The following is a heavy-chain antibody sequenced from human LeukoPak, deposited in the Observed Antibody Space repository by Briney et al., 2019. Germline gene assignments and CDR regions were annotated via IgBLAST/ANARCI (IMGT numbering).Heavy chain of an antibody. CDR3: TTDQKYCYGSGSS. Sequence: GGALRLSCAASGFTFSNAWMSWVRQAPGKGLEWVGRIKSKTDGGTTDYAAPVKGRFTISRDDSKNTLYLQMNSLKTEDTAVYYCTTDQKYCYGSGSSWGQGTLVTVSS. CDR2: IKSKTDGGTT. J-gene: IGHJ5*02. CDR1: GFTFSNAW. V-gene: IGHV3-15*01. D-gene: IGHD3-10*01.